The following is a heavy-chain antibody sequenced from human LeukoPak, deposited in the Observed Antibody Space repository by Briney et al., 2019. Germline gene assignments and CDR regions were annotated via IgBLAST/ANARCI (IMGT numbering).Heavy chain of an antibody. CDR2: ISGSGGST. Sequence: PGGSLRLSCAASGFTFSSYAMSWVRQAPGKGLEWVSAISGSGGSTYYADSVKGRFTISRDNSKNTLYLQMNSLRAGHTALYYCAKDLRPSSPLEWSGNCFAPWGQGPLVTVSS. V-gene: IGHV3-23*01. D-gene: IGHD3-3*01. CDR1: GFTFSSYA. CDR3: AKDLRPSSPLEWSGNCFAP. J-gene: IGHJ5*02.